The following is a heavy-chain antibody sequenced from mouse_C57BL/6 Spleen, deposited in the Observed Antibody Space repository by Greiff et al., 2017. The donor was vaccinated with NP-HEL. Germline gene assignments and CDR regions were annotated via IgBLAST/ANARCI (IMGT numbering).Heavy chain of an antibody. Sequence: EVQVVESGGDLVKPGGSLTLSCAASGFTFSSYGMSWVRQTPDKRLEWVATISSGGSYTYYPDSVKGRFTISRDNAKNTLYLQMSSLKSEDTAMYYCAITAQATAMDYWGQGTSVTVSS. CDR1: GFTFSSYG. CDR2: ISSGGSYT. J-gene: IGHJ4*01. D-gene: IGHD3-2*02. V-gene: IGHV5-6*01. CDR3: AITAQATAMDY.